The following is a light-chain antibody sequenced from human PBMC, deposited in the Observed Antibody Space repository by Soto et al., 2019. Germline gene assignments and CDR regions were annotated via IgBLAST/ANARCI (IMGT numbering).Light chain of an antibody. CDR1: QSVSSSY. CDR3: QQYGSSPRT. J-gene: IGKJ1*01. CDR2: GAS. V-gene: IGKV3-20*01. Sequence: EIVFTQSAGTLSVSPGERATLSCRASQSVSSSYLAWYQQKPGQAPRLLIYGASSRATGIPDRFSGSGSGTDFTLTISRLEPEDFAVYYCQQYGSSPRTFGQGTKVDSK.